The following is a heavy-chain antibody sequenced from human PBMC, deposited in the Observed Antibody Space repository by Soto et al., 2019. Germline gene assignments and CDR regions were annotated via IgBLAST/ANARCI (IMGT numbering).Heavy chain of an antibody. Sequence: EVQLLESGGGLVQPGGSLRLSCVGSGFSFRKYAMNWVRQAPGKGLEWVSGISGSGGSGRGFYADPVKGRFTISRDNSKNTLDLEMHSLRAEDTAVYYCAKDLDDYSSAIDFWGQGTLVTVSS. J-gene: IGHJ4*02. V-gene: IGHV3-23*01. CDR2: ISGSGGSGRG. CDR1: GFSFRKYA. D-gene: IGHD4-4*01. CDR3: AKDLDDYSSAIDF.